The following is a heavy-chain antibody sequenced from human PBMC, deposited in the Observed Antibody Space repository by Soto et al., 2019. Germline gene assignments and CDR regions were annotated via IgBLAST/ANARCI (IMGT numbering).Heavy chain of an antibody. Sequence: QVQLVQSGAEVKKPGSSVKVSCEASGGTFSSYPINWVRQAPGPGLEWMGGIIPFFGTSNYAQKFQGRVTITADDSTSTAYMELRSLTSEDTAVKYCARVGHITNYGMAVWGQGTTVTVSS. CDR2: IIPFFGTS. CDR3: ARVGHITNYGMAV. CDR1: GGTFSSYP. D-gene: IGHD2-21*01. J-gene: IGHJ6*02. V-gene: IGHV1-69*01.